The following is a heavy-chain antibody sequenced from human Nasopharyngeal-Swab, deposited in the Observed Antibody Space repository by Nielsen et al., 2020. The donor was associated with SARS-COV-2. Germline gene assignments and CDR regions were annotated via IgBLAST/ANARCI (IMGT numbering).Heavy chain of an antibody. D-gene: IGHD6-13*01. J-gene: IGHJ6*02. CDR1: GFTFDDYA. V-gene: IGHV3-9*01. CDR3: AKSPIAAAGPYFYGMDV. Sequence: GGSLRLSCAASGFTFDDYAIPWVRQAPGKGLGWVSCVSWNSGTIGYADSVKGRFTISRDNAKNSLYLQMNSLRAEDTAVYYCAKSPIAAAGPYFYGMDVWGQGTTVTVSS. CDR2: VSWNSGTI.